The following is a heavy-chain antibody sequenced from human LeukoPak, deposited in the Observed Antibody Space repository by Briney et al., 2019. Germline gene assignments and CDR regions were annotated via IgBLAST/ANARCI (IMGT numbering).Heavy chain of an antibody. D-gene: IGHD2-15*01. V-gene: IGHV3-23*01. CDR2: ISGSGGST. Sequence: GGSLRLSCAASGFTFSSYAMSWVRQAPGKGLEWVSAISGSGGSTYYADSVKGRFTISRDNSKNTLYLKMNSLRAEDTAVYYCAKDNYSRGYFDYWGQGTLVTVSS. CDR1: GFTFSSYA. J-gene: IGHJ4*02. CDR3: AKDNYSRGYFDY.